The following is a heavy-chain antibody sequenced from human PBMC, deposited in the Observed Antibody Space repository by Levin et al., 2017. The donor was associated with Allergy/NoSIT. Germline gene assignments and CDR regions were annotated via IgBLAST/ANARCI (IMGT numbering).Heavy chain of an antibody. CDR2: ISYDGSNK. V-gene: IGHV3-30*18. CDR1: GFTFSSYG. D-gene: IGHD1-26*01. Sequence: GESLKISCAASGFTFSSYGMHWVRQAPGKGLEWVAVISYDGSNKYYADSVKGRFTISRDNSKNTLYLQMNSLRAEDTAVYYCAKSLGGIGGWGQGTLVTVSS. J-gene: IGHJ4*02. CDR3: AKSLGGIGG.